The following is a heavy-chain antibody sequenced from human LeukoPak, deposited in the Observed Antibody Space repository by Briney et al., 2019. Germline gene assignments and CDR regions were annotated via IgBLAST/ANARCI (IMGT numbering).Heavy chain of an antibody. V-gene: IGHV3-48*02. D-gene: IGHD6-19*01. CDR1: GFTFSTYN. CDR3: AKDLSSGWYPYYFDF. CDR2: ISTDSDSI. Sequence: GGSLRLSCAASGFTFSTYNMNWVRQAPGKGLEWVSYISTDSDSIYYADSVKGRFTISRDNAKNSLYLQMNSLRDEDTAVYYCAKDLSSGWYPYYFDFWGRGTLVTVSS. J-gene: IGHJ4*02.